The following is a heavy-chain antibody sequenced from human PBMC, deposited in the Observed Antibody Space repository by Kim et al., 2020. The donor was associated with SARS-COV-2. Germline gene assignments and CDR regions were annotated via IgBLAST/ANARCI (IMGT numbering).Heavy chain of an antibody. CDR1: GFTFSSYG. D-gene: IGHD1-26*01. CDR3: AKDSRTSGSYYNFCHY. V-gene: IGHV3-30*18. J-gene: IGHJ4*02. CDR2: ISYDGSNK. Sequence: GGSLRLSCAASGFTFSSYGMHWVRQAPGKGLEWVAVISYDGSNKYYADSVKGRFTISRDNSKNTLYLQMNSLRAEDTAVYYCAKDSRTSGSYYNFCHYWGQGTLVTVSS.